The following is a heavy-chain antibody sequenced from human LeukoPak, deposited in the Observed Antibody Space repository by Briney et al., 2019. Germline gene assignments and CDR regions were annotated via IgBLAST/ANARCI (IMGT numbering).Heavy chain of an antibody. CDR1: GGSFSGYY. V-gene: IGHV4-34*01. D-gene: IGHD1-26*01. J-gene: IGHJ6*03. CDR3: AKGMGGIDV. CDR2: INHSGST. Sequence: SETLSLTCAVYGGSFSGYYWSWIRQPPGKGLEWIGQINHSGSTNYNPSLKSRVTISVDTSKNQFSLKLRSVTAADTAVYYCAKGMGGIDVWGKGTTVTISS.